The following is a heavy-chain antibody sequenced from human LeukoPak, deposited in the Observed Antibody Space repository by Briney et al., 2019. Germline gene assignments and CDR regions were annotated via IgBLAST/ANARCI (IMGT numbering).Heavy chain of an antibody. CDR3: ARGDMLRPITMIVVVRY. CDR2: IIPILGIA. Sequence: GSSVKVSCKASGGTFSSYAISWVRQAPGQGLEWMGRIIPILGIANYAQKFQGRVTITADKSTSTAYMELSSLRSEDTAVYYCARGDMLRPITMIVVVRYWGQGTLVTVSS. V-gene: IGHV1-69*04. D-gene: IGHD3-22*01. J-gene: IGHJ4*02. CDR1: GGTFSSYA.